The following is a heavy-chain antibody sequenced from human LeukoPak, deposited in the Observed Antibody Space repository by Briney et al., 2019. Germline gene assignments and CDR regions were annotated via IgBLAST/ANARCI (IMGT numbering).Heavy chain of an antibody. D-gene: IGHD6-13*01. CDR2: ISAGGGST. J-gene: IGHJ4*02. CDR3: AKDAAGPEY. CDR1: GLTFSDYS. V-gene: IGHV3-23*01. Sequence: PGGSLRLSCAASGLTFSDYSMAWVRHAPGKGLFWVSGISAGGGSTYYADSVKGRFTISRDNSRNTLYLLMNSLRAEDTAVYYCAKDAAGPEYWGQGTLVTVSS.